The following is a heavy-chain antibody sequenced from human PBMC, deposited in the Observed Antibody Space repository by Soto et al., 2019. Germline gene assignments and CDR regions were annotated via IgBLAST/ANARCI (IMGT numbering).Heavy chain of an antibody. J-gene: IGHJ4*02. CDR2: ISSSSDTI. Sequence: PGGSLRLSCAVPGFTFSYYSMNWVRQAPGKGLEWISYISSSSDTIYYADSMKGRFTISRDNAKNSLYLQMNGLRDDDTAVYFCARGRLWSFDYWGQGTLVTVSS. CDR3: ARGRLWSFDY. V-gene: IGHV3-48*02. CDR1: GFTFSYYS. D-gene: IGHD3-10*01.